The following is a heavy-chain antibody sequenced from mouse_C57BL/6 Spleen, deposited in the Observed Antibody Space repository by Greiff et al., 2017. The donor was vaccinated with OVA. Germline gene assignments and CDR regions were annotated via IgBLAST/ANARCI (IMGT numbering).Heavy chain of an antibody. CDR2: IDPNSGGT. Sequence: QVQLQQSGAELVKPGASVKLSCKASGYTFTSYWMHWVKQRPGRGLEWIGRIDPNSGGTKYNEKFKSKATLTVDKPSSTAYMQRSSLTSEDSAVYYSARWGTTVVATGAMDYWGQGTSVTVSS. V-gene: IGHV1-72*01. D-gene: IGHD1-1*01. CDR3: ARWGTTVVATGAMDY. CDR1: GYTFTSYW. J-gene: IGHJ4*01.